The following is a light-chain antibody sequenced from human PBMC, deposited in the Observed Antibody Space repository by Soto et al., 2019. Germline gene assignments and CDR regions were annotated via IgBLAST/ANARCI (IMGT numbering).Light chain of an antibody. V-gene: IGKV1-33*01. CDR1: QDISNY. CDR2: DAS. J-gene: IGKJ4*01. Sequence: DIQTTQSPSSLSASVGDRVTITCQASQDISNYLNWYQQKPGKAPKLLIYDASNLETGVPSRFSGGGSGTDFTFTISSLQPEDIATYYCQQYDTLPLTFGGGTKVDIK. CDR3: QQYDTLPLT.